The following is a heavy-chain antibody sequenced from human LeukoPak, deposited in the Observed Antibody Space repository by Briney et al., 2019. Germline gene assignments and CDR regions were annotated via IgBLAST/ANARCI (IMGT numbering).Heavy chain of an antibody. CDR1: GFTFSSYG. Sequence: PGGSLRLSCAASGFTFSSYGLHWVRQAPGTGLEWVAVISFDGSNKYYADSVKGRFTISRDNSKNTLYLHMNSLTAEDTAVYYCAKELSGRCLDYWGQGTLVTVSS. J-gene: IGHJ4*02. CDR3: AKELSGRCLDY. CDR2: ISFDGSNK. V-gene: IGHV3-30*18. D-gene: IGHD2-15*01.